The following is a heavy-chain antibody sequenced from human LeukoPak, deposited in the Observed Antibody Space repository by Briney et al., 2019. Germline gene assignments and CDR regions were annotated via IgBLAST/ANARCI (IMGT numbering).Heavy chain of an antibody. Sequence: PSETLSLTCTVSGGSISSYYWSWIRQLPGKGLEWIGYIYYSGSTNYNPSLKSRVTISVDTSKNQFSLKLSSVTAADTAVYYCARDGGFGAFDYWGQGTLVTVSS. D-gene: IGHD3-10*01. CDR3: ARDGGFGAFDY. J-gene: IGHJ4*02. V-gene: IGHV4-59*01. CDR2: IYYSGST. CDR1: GGSISSYY.